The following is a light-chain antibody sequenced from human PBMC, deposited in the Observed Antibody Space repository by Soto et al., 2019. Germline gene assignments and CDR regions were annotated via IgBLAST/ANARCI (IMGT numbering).Light chain of an antibody. CDR3: SSYAGSSTV. V-gene: IGLV2-8*01. CDR1: SSDVGGYNY. J-gene: IGLJ1*01. CDR2: EVN. Sequence: QSVLTQPPSASGSPGQSVAISCTGTSSDVGGYNYVSWYQQHPGKAPKLMIYEVNKRPSGVPDRFSGSKSGNTASLTVSGLQAEDEDDYYCSSYAGSSTVFGTGTKVTVL.